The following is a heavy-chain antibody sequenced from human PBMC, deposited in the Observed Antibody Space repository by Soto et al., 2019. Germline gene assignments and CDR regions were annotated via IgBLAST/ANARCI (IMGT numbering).Heavy chain of an antibody. CDR1: GYTFTSYG. D-gene: IGHD3-3*01. J-gene: IGHJ4*02. CDR3: ARDNGVLRFLEWLLFDY. Sequence: ASVKVSCTASGYTFTSYGISWVRQAPGQGLEWMGWISAYNGNTNYAQKLQGRVTMTTDTSTSTAYMELRSLRSDDTAVYYCARDNGVLRFLEWLLFDYWGQGTLVTVSS. V-gene: IGHV1-18*01. CDR2: ISAYNGNT.